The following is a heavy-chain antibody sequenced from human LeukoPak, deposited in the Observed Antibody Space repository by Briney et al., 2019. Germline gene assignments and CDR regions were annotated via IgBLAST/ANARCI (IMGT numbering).Heavy chain of an antibody. D-gene: IGHD1/OR15-1a*01. CDR2: ISSNGGST. Sequence: GGSLRLSCAASGFTFSTYVMNWVRQAPGKGLEYVSAISSNGGSTYYASSVKGRFTISRDNSKNTLYLQMGSLRAEDMAVYYCARDWEGTGLDYWGQGTLVTVSS. J-gene: IGHJ4*02. CDR3: ARDWEGTGLDY. CDR1: GFTFSTYV. V-gene: IGHV3-64*01.